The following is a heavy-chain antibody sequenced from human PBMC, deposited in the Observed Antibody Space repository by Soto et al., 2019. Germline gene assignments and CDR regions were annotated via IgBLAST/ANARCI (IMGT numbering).Heavy chain of an antibody. CDR3: ATDRPPGYSAEWAVGYYFPS. CDR2: ISASGGST. J-gene: IGHJ4*02. D-gene: IGHD5-12*01. Sequence: EVQLLESGGGLVQPGGSLRLSCAASGFTFSRQAMSWVRQSPGQGLEWVSAISASGGSTYYADSVKGRFTISRDTSKNTLYLQMNTLRAEDTAVYYCATDRPPGYSAEWAVGYYFPSWGQGTLVTVSS. V-gene: IGHV3-23*01. CDR1: GFTFSRQA.